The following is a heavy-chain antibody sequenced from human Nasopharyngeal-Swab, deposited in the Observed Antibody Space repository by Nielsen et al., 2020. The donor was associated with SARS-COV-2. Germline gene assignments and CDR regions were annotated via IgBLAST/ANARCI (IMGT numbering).Heavy chain of an antibody. CDR3: ARILRRGYGDYATFYYYYGMDV. D-gene: IGHD4-17*01. CDR2: IFSNDEK. J-gene: IGHJ6*02. CDR1: GFSLSNARMG. V-gene: IGHV2-26*01. Sequence: SGPTLVKPTETLTLTCTVPGFSLSNARMGVSWIRQPPGKALEWLAHIFSNDEKSYNTSLKSRLTISKDTSKSQVVLTMTNVDPVDTATYYCARILRRGYGDYATFYYYYGMDVWGQGTTVTVSS.